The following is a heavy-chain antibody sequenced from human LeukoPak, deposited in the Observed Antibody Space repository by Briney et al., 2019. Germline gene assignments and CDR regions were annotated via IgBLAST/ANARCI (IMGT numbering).Heavy chain of an antibody. J-gene: IGHJ6*02. Sequence: GGSLRLSCVVSEFTFSVYGMSCVRQAPGAGLECVSSISGSGSSIHNKESVRGRFTIARNNAGNSIYLLMNSLRAEDAAVYYCARFVANWNPGGMDVWGQGTTVIVSS. V-gene: IGHV3-21*01. CDR3: ARFVANWNPGGMDV. CDR1: EFTFSVYG. D-gene: IGHD1-20*01. CDR2: ISGSGSSI.